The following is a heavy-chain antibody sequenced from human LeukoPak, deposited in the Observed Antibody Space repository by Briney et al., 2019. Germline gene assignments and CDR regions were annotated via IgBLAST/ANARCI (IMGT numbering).Heavy chain of an antibody. Sequence: GGSLRLSCAASGFTFSDYYMSWIRQAPGKGLEWVSYISSSGSTIYYADSVKGRFTISRDNAKNSLYLQMNSLRAEDTALYYCGKVLRERIYGYYYGMDVWGQGTTVTVSS. CDR3: GKVLRERIYGYYYGMDV. J-gene: IGHJ6*02. CDR2: ISSSGSTI. D-gene: IGHD1-1*01. CDR1: GFTFSDYY. V-gene: IGHV3-11*01.